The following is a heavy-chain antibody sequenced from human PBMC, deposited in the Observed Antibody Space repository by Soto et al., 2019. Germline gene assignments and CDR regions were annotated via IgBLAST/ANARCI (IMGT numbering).Heavy chain of an antibody. V-gene: IGHV4-31*01. D-gene: IGHD3-16*01. Sequence: QVQLQESGPGLVKPSQTLSLTCTVSGGSINSGGYYWSWLRQHPGKGMQWIVHFYYSRTNYYNPSIKSLVTILVDTSENQLSVKLSSITAADTAVYYCARVGVSGPFDYWGQGTLATVSS. CDR1: GGSINSGGYY. CDR2: FYYSRTN. CDR3: ARVGVSGPFDY. J-gene: IGHJ4*02.